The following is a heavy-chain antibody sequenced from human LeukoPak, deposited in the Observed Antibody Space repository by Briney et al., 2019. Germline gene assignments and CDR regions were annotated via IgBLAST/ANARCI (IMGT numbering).Heavy chain of an antibody. J-gene: IGHJ4*02. CDR2: IRNDGTNK. V-gene: IGHV3-30*02. D-gene: IGHD5-24*01. CDR3: ARETPRRGETRDGYR. Sequence: GGSLRLSCVASGFTFRTYGMHWFRQAPGKGLEWVAFIRNDGTNKYYTDSVKGRFTISRDNPKNLLFLQINSLRVEDTAVYYCARETPRRGETRDGYRWGQGTVVTVSS. CDR1: GFTFRTYG.